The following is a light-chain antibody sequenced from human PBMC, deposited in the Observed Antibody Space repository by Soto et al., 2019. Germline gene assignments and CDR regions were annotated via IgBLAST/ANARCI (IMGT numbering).Light chain of an antibody. Sequence: DFHPTQSTSTLSASVGDRVTITCRASQSISSWLAWYQQKPGKAPKLLIYDASSVESGVPSRFSGGGSGTEFTLTISCRQPDDFATYYCQHKAFGQGDQGGYQ. CDR3: QHKA. V-gene: IGKV1-5*01. CDR1: QSISSW. J-gene: IGKJ1*01. CDR2: DAS.